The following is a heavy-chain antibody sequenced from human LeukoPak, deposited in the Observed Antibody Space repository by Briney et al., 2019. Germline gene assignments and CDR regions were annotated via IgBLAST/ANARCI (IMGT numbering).Heavy chain of an antibody. V-gene: IGHV1-69*13. CDR1: GGTFSSYA. D-gene: IGHD6-19*01. J-gene: IGHJ4*02. CDR2: IIPIFGTA. CDR3: ASYYSSGWDFDY. Sequence: SVKVSCKASGGTFSSYAISWVRQAPGQGLEWMGGIIPIFGTANYAQKFQGRVTITADESTSTAYMELSSLRSEDTAVYYCASYYSSGWDFDYWAREPWSPSPQ.